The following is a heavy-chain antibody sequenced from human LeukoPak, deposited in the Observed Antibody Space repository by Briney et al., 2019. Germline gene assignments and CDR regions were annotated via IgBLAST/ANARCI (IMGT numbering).Heavy chain of an antibody. J-gene: IGHJ4*02. V-gene: IGHV4-61*01. CDR2: IYYSGST. CDR3: ARVRRVVDDSSGYYFDY. D-gene: IGHD3-22*01. Sequence: PSQTLSLTCTVSGGSISSGSYYWSWIRQPPGKGLEWIGYIYYSGSTNYNPSLKSRVTISVDTSKNQFSLKLSSVTAADTAVYYCARVRRVVDDSSGYYFDYWGQGTLVTVSS. CDR1: GGSISSGSYY.